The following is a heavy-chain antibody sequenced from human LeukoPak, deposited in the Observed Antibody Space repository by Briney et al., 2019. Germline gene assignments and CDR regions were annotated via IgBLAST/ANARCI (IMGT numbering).Heavy chain of an antibody. Sequence: GGSLRLSCTASGFPFGGYAMSWVRQAPGKGLEWVSSISGGSEDTYYADSVKGRFTISRDNSKTTLYLQMNSLRAEDTAVYYCARTIAQYSNSWLYFYYGLDVWGQGTTVTVSS. V-gene: IGHV3-23*01. CDR3: ARTIAQYSNSWLYFYYGLDV. CDR1: GFPFGGYA. D-gene: IGHD6-13*01. J-gene: IGHJ6*02. CDR2: ISGGSEDT.